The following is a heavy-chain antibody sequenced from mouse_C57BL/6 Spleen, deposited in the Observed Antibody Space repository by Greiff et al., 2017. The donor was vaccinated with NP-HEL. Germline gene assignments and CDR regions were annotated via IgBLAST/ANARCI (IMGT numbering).Heavy chain of an antibody. J-gene: IGHJ1*03. CDR1: GYTFTSYW. D-gene: IGHD1-1*01. CDR3: ARGDGSSFWYFEV. Sequence: VQLQQPGAELVKPGASVKLSCKASGYTFTSYWMQWVNQRPGQGLEWIGEIDPSDSYTNYNQKFKGKATLTVDTSSSTAYMQLSSLTSADSAVYDCARGDGSSFWYFEVWGTGTTVTVSS. CDR2: IDPSDSYT. V-gene: IGHV1-50*01.